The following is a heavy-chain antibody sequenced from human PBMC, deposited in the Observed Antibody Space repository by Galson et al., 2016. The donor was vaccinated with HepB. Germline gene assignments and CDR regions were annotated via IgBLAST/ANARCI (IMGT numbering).Heavy chain of an antibody. CDR2: IWYDGSNK. CDR1: GFTFSNYG. CDR3: ARDIIIWIGPREDSYGMDV. Sequence: SLRLSCAASGFTFSNYGMHWVRQAPGKGLEWVAVIWYDGSNKNYADAVKGRFTISRDNSKNTLYLQMNSLRVEDTAVYYCARDIIIWIGPREDSYGMDVWGQGTTVTVSS. D-gene: IGHD3-10*01. J-gene: IGHJ6*02. V-gene: IGHV3-33*01.